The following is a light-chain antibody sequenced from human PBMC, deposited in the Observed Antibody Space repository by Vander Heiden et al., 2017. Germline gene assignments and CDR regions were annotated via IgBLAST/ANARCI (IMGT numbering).Light chain of an antibody. V-gene: IGKV1-39*01. J-gene: IGKJ2*01. CDR1: QSISSY. CDR2: AAS. Sequence: IQMTQSPSSLSASVGDRVTITCRASQSISSYLNWYQQKPGKAPKLLIYAASSLQSGVPSRFSGSGSGTDFTLTISRLQPEDFATYYCQQSDSTLYTFGQGTKLEIK. CDR3: QQSDSTLYT.